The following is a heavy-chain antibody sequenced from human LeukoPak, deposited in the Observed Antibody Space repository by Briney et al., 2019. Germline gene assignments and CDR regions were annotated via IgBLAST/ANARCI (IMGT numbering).Heavy chain of an antibody. CDR2: ISTTGNT. CDR1: GGSISSDY. V-gene: IGHV4-4*07. D-gene: IGHD6-13*01. J-gene: IGHJ4*02. CDR3: AREGVISSRGLDY. Sequence: SETLSLTCNVSGGSISSDYWSWIRRPAGKGLEWIGRISTTGNTNYNPSLKSRVTISVDTSKNQFSLRLSSVTAADTAVYYCAREGVISSRGLDYWGQGTLVTVSS.